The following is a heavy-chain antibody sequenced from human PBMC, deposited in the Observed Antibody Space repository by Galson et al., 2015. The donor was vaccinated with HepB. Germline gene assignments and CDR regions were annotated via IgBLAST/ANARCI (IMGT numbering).Heavy chain of an antibody. V-gene: IGHV1-24*01. D-gene: IGHD3-22*01. CDR3: ATDELRNAYYDSSVHYYGMDV. Sequence: QSGAEVKKPGESLKTSCKVSGYTLTELSMHWVRQAPGKGLEWMGGFDPEDGETIYAQKFQGRVTMTEDTSTDTAYMELSSLRSEDTAVYYCATDELRNAYYDSSVHYYGMDVWGQGTAVTVSS. J-gene: IGHJ6*02. CDR2: FDPEDGET. CDR1: GYTLTELS.